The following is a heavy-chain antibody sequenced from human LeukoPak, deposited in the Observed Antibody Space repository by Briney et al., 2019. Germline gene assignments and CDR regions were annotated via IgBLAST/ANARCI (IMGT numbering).Heavy chain of an antibody. CDR2: IYYSGNT. D-gene: IGHD6-19*01. V-gene: IGHV4-39*07. CDR3: ARSPYSSGWSPWDY. CDR1: GGSISSSSFY. Sequence: SETLSLTCTVSGGSISSSSFYWGWIRQPPGKGLEWIGSIYYSGNTYYNPSLKSRVTISVDTSKNQFSLKLSSVTAADTAVYYCARSPYSSGWSPWDYWGQGTLATVSS. J-gene: IGHJ4*02.